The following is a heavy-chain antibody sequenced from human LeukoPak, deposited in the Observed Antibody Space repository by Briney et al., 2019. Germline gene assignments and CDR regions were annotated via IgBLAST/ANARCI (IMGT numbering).Heavy chain of an antibody. D-gene: IGHD3-9*01. CDR2: ISGSGDST. Sequence: PGGSLRLSCAASGFTFTKYGMSWVRQAPGKGLEWVSSISGSGDSTSHADSVKGRFTISRDNSKNTLYLQMNSLRAEDTAVYYCAKDRDILTSWGQGTLVTVSS. V-gene: IGHV3-23*01. J-gene: IGHJ4*02. CDR3: AKDRDILTS. CDR1: GFTFTKYG.